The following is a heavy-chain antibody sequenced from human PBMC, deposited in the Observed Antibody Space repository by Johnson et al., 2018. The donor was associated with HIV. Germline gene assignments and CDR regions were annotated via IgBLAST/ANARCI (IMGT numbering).Heavy chain of an antibody. D-gene: IGHD6-19*01. CDR2: ISYDVSNK. CDR1: GFTFSSYA. V-gene: IGHV3-30-3*01. Sequence: QVQQVASGGGVVQPGRSLRLSCAASGFTFSSYALHWARQAPGKGLKWVALISYDVSNKYYADPVTGRFTISSHNSKNTMYLQMCSLRAEDTDVYYCAKPYSSGWPHIDAFDIWGQGTMVTVSS. CDR3: AKPYSSGWPHIDAFDI. J-gene: IGHJ3*02.